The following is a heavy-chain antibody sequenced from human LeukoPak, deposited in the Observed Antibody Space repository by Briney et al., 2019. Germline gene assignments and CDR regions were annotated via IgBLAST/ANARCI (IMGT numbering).Heavy chain of an antibody. CDR3: ARHGIRQLPFYY. J-gene: IGHJ4*02. CDR1: GGSISSSSYY. CDR2: IYYSGST. V-gene: IGHV4-39*01. D-gene: IGHD6-6*01. Sequence: PSETLSLTWTVSGGSISSSSYYWGWIRQPPGKGLEWIGSIYYSGSTYYNPSLKSRVTISVDTSKNQFSLKLSSVTAADTAVYYCARHGIRQLPFYYRGQGTLVTVSS.